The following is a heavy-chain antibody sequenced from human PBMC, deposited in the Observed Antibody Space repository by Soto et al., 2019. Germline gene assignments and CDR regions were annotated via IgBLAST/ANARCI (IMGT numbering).Heavy chain of an antibody. V-gene: IGHV4-30-4*08. Sequence: PSETQSLTCTVSGASVTTAYYWTCVRLHPVKGLEWLGHIYYTGNTYYIPSLKSRLTVSLDMSRNQFSLTLRSMTAADTAVYYCARTQFYSGSGNYRNLMFDPWGQGTQVTVSS. J-gene: IGHJ5*02. D-gene: IGHD3-10*01. CDR2: IYYTGNT. CDR3: ARTQFYSGSGNYRNLMFDP. CDR1: GASVTTAYY.